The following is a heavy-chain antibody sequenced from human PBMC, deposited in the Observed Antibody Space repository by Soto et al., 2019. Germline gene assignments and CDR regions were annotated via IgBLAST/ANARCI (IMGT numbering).Heavy chain of an antibody. D-gene: IGHD3-22*01. Sequence: SETLSLTCAVSGGSISRGGYSWSWFRQTPGKGLEWIGYIYHSGSTYYNPSLKSRVTISVDRSKNQFSLKLSSVTAADTAVYYCARARLGWYDSRHWLALRGQGTPVTVSS. CDR3: ARARLGWYDSRHWLAL. CDR2: IYHSGST. CDR1: GGSISRGGYS. J-gene: IGHJ1*01. V-gene: IGHV4-30-2*01.